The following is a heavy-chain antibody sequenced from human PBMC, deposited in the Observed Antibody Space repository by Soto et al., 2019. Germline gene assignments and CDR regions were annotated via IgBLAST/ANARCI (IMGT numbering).Heavy chain of an antibody. Sequence: QVQLVQSGAEVKKPGSSVKVSCKASGGTFSSYAISWVRQAPGQGLEWMGGIIPIFGTANYAQKFQGRVTSTADESTSTAYMELSSLRSEDTAVYYCARDWLYQLPSYYYYYGMDVWGQGTTVTVSS. D-gene: IGHD2-2*01. CDR1: GGTFSSYA. CDR2: IIPIFGTA. J-gene: IGHJ6*02. V-gene: IGHV1-69*01. CDR3: ARDWLYQLPSYYYYYGMDV.